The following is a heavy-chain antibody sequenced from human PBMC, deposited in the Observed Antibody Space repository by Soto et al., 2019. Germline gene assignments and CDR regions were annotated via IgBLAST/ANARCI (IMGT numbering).Heavy chain of an antibody. J-gene: IGHJ4*02. CDR3: ARRDNYGPLDH. D-gene: IGHD4-17*01. V-gene: IGHV4-30-4*01. CDR2: IYYSGFT. Sequence: QVQLQESGPGLVKPSQTLSLTCTVSGGSISSGGYYWSGIRQPPGKGLEWIGYIYYSGFTYYNPSLTRRLTMSVDTSKNTFSLKLSSVIAADTAVYYCARRDNYGPLDHWGQGTLVTVSS. CDR1: GGSISSGGYY.